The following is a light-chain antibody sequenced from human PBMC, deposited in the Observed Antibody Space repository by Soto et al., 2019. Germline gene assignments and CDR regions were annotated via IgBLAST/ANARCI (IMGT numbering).Light chain of an antibody. V-gene: IGKV1-27*01. CDR1: QGISNY. CDR3: QKYNSAPLT. Sequence: DIQMTQSPSSLSASVGDRVTITCRASQGISNYLAWYQQKPGKVPELLISAASTLQSGVPSRFSGRGSGTVFTLTISSLQPEDGATYYGQKYNSAPLTFGGGTKVEIK. J-gene: IGKJ4*01. CDR2: AAS.